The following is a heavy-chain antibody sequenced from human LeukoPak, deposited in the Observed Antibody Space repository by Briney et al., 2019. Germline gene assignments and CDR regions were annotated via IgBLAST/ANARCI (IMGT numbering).Heavy chain of an antibody. CDR3: AKDTLYITTPGNFDY. CDR1: GFTFSGSA. V-gene: IGHV3-73*01. J-gene: IGHJ4*02. CDR2: IRSTANGYAT. Sequence: GGSLRLSCAASGFTFSGSALHWVRQASGKGLEWVGRIRSTANGYATAYAASVKGRFTISRDDSKNTAYLQMDSLRAEDTAVYYCAKDTLYITTPGNFDYWGQGTLVTVSS. D-gene: IGHD6-13*01.